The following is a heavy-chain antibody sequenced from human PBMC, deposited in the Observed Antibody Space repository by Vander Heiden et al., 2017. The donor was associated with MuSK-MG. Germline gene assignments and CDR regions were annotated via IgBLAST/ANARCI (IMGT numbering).Heavy chain of an antibody. D-gene: IGHD4-4*01. CDR3: ATVPTVTNLVGY. J-gene: IGHJ4*02. V-gene: IGHV1-24*01. CDR1: GYTLTELS. CDR2: FDPEDGET. Sequence: QVQLVQSGAEVKKPGASVKVSCKVSGYTLTELSMHWVRQAPGKGLEWMGGFDPEDGETIYAQKFQGRVTMTEDTSTETANMELRSMRSEDTAVYYCATVPTVTNLVGYWGQGTMVTVYS.